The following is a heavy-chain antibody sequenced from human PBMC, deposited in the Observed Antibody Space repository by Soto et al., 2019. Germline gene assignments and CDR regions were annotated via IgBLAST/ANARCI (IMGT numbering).Heavy chain of an antibody. CDR1: GFIFSGYA. Sequence: EVQLLESGGGLIQPGGSLRLSCAASGFIFSGYAMSWVRQAPGKGLEWVSTLSGSGDNTYYADSLKGRFTISRDTSKNTLYLQMNRLRAEDTAIYFWAKDRDFGTGSGIDYWGQGTLVIVSA. D-gene: IGHD3-3*01. J-gene: IGHJ4*02. CDR3: AKDRDFGTGSGIDY. V-gene: IGHV3-23*01. CDR2: LSGSGDNT.